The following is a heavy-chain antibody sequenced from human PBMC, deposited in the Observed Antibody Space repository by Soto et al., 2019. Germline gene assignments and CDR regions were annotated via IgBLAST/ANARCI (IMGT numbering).Heavy chain of an antibody. J-gene: IGHJ4*02. V-gene: IGHV4-39*01. CDR2: IYYSGST. CDR1: GGSISSSSYY. Sequence: SETLSLTCTVSGGSISSSSYYRGWIRQPPGKGLEWIGSIYYSGSTYYNPSLKSRVTISVDTSKNQFSLKLSSVTAADTAVYYCARSMPTVVTLDYWGQGTLVTVSS. D-gene: IGHD4-17*01. CDR3: ARSMPTVVTLDY.